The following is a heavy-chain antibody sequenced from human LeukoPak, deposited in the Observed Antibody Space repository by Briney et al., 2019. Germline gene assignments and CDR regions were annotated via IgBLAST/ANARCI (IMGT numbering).Heavy chain of an antibody. V-gene: IGHV4-34*01. CDR3: ARPYDYVWGSSQSGMDV. D-gene: IGHD3-16*01. CDR1: GGSFSGYY. CDR2: INHSGST. J-gene: IGHJ6*02. Sequence: SETLSLTCAVYGGSFSGYYWSWIRQPPGKGLEWIGEINHSGSTNYNPSLKSRVTMSVDTSKNQFSLKLSSVTAADTAVYYCARPYDYVWGSSQSGMDVWGQGTTVTVSS.